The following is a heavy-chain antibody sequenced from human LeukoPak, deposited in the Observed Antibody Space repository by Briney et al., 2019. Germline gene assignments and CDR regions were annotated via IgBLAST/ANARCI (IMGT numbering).Heavy chain of an antibody. CDR3: ARFAVVGGSGY. J-gene: IGHJ4*02. CDR1: GYTFTAYY. Sequence: ASVKVSCKASGYTFTAYYMHWARQAPGQGLEWMGWINPNNGGTKYARKFQGRVTMTGDTSISTAYMELSSLTSDDTAVYYCARFAVVGGSGYWGQGTLVTVSS. D-gene: IGHD6-19*01. V-gene: IGHV1-2*02. CDR2: INPNNGGT.